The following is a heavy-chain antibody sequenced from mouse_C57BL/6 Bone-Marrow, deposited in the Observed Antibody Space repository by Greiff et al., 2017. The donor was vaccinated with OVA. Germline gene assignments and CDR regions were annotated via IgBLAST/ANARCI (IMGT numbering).Heavy chain of an antibody. D-gene: IGHD1-1*01. CDR2: ISNLAYSI. Sequence: EVKLMESGGGLVQPGGSLKLSCAASGFTFSDYGMAWVRQAPRTGPEWVAFISNLAYSIYYADTVTGRFTISRENAKNTLYLEMSSLRSEDTAMYYCARHDYGSSYGGAWFAYWGQGTLVTVSA. J-gene: IGHJ3*01. CDR3: ARHDYGSSYGGAWFAY. V-gene: IGHV5-15*01. CDR1: GFTFSDYG.